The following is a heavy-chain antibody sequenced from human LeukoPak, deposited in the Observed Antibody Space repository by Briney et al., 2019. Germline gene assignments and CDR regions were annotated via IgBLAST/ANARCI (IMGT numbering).Heavy chain of an antibody. CDR2: ISSSSSTI. J-gene: IGHJ3*02. CDR3: ARDKAQDAFDI. V-gene: IGHV3-48*01. Sequence: GGSLRLSCAASGFTFSSYEMNWVRQAPGKGLEWVSYISSSSSTIYYADSVKGRFTISRDNAKNSLYLQMNSLRAEDTAVYYCARDKAQDAFDIWGQGTMVTVSS. CDR1: GFTFSSYE.